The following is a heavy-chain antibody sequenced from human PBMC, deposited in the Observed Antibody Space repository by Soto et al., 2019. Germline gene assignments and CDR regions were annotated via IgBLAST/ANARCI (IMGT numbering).Heavy chain of an antibody. CDR1: GDSIRNYC. D-gene: IGHD6-13*01. V-gene: IGHV4-59*01. CDR2: IYYSGNT. J-gene: IGHJ4*02. CDR3: ARGIASSSRTSLIY. Sequence: LEILSLTCTVSGDSIRNYCWSWIRQPPGKGLEWIGYIYYSGNTNYNPSLKSRVTISLDTSKNQFSLKLTSVTAADTAIYYCARGIASSSRTSLIYWGQGALVTVSS.